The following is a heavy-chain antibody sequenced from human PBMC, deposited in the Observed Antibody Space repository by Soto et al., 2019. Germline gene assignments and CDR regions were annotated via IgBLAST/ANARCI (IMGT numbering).Heavy chain of an antibody. CDR3: ARGLRIPYYGMDV. CDR1: GGSFSGYY. D-gene: IGHD2-15*01. V-gene: IGHV4-34*01. CDR2: INHSGST. Sequence: PSETLSLTCAVYGGSFSGYYWSWIRQPPGKGLEWIGEINHSGSTNYNPSLKSRVTISVDTSKNQFSLKLSSVTAADMAVYYCARGLRIPYYGMDVWGQGTTVTVSS. J-gene: IGHJ6*02.